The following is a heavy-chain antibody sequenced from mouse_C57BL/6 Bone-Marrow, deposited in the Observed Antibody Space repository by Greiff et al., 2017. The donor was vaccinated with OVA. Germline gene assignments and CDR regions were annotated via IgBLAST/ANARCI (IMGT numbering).Heavy chain of an antibody. D-gene: IGHD1-1*01. Sequence: VQLVESGPGLVQPSQSLSITCTVSGFSLTSYGVHWVRQSPGKGLEWLGVIWSGGSTDYNAAFISRLSISKDNSKSQVFFKMNSLQADDTAIYYCARIYYVYYYAMDYWGQGTSVTVSS. V-gene: IGHV2-2*01. CDR1: GFSLTSYG. CDR3: ARIYYVYYYAMDY. J-gene: IGHJ4*01. CDR2: IWSGGST.